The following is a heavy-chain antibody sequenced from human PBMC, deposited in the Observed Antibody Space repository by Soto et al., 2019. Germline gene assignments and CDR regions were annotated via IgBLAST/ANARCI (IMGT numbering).Heavy chain of an antibody. CDR3: ARTSRGYDYNGYFDF. D-gene: IGHD5-12*01. CDR1: GGSVNSYY. CDR2: IYYSGSA. Sequence: SETQSLTCPVSGGSVNSYYLSWIRQPPGKGLEWIGCIYYSGSANYNPSLKSRVTMSVDTSKNLFSLKLSSVTAADTAVFYCARTSRGYDYNGYFDFWGHGTLVTVSS. V-gene: IGHV4-59*08. J-gene: IGHJ4*01.